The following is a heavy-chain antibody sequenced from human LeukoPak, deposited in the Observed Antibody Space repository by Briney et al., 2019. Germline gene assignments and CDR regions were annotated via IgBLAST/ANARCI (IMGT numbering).Heavy chain of an antibody. CDR2: IIPILGIA. Sequence: ASVKVSCKASGGTFSSYAISWVRQAPGQGLEWMGRIIPILGIANYAQKFQGRVTITADKSTSTAYMELSSLRSEDTAVYYCARGLDYGERGFDYWGQGTLVTVSS. D-gene: IGHD4-17*01. V-gene: IGHV1-69*04. CDR3: ARGLDYGERGFDY. CDR1: GGTFSSYA. J-gene: IGHJ4*02.